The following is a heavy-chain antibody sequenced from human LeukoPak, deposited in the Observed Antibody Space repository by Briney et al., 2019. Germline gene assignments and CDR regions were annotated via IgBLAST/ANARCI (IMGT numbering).Heavy chain of an antibody. CDR2: ISSSSSTI. D-gene: IGHD6-13*01. CDR1: GFTFSSYS. CDR3: ARDLRWSSSWYWYFDL. Sequence: PGGSLRLSCAASGFTFSSYSMNWVRQAPGKGLEWVSYISSSSSTIYYADSVKGRFTISRDNAKNSLYLQMNSLRDEDTAVYYCARDLRWSSSWYWYFDLWGRGTLVTVSA. V-gene: IGHV3-48*02. J-gene: IGHJ2*01.